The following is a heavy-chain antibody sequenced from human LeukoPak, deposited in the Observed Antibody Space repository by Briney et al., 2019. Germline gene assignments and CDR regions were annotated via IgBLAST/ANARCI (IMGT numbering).Heavy chain of an antibody. CDR1: GFTFSSYA. D-gene: IGHD3-10*01. CDR2: ISYDGSNK. J-gene: IGHJ4*02. V-gene: IGHV3-30-3*01. Sequence: GSLRLSCAASGFTFSSYAMHWVRQAPGKGLEWVAVISYDGSNKYYADSVKGRFTISRHNSKNTLYLQMNSLRAEDTAVYYCARAGGSGSYYNANPLDYWGQGTLVTVSS. CDR3: ARAGGSGSYYNANPLDY.